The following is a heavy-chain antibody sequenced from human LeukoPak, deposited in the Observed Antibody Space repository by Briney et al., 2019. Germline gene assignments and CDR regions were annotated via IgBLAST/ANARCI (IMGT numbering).Heavy chain of an antibody. J-gene: IGHJ1*01. V-gene: IGHV3-7*01. CDR2: INPDGRDT. Sequence: PGGSLRLSCAASGFTFSSYGMYWVRQAPGKGLEWVAHINPDGRDTYYVDSVKGRFTISRDNAQNSMYLQMNSLRVEDTAVYYCTSWGDTTAEYFQRWGQGTLVTVSS. D-gene: IGHD2-21*02. CDR3: TSWGDTTAEYFQR. CDR1: GFTFSSYG.